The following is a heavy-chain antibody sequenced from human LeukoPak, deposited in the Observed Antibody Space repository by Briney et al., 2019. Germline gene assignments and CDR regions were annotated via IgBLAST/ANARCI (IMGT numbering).Heavy chain of an antibody. J-gene: IGHJ4*02. V-gene: IGHV1-24*01. CDR1: GYTLTELS. CDR2: FDPEDGET. CDR3: ATDRLVGATRSFDY. D-gene: IGHD1-26*01. Sequence: ASVKVSCKVSGYTLTELSTHWVRQAPGKGLEWMGGFDPEDGETIYAQKFQGRVTMTEDTSTDTAYMELSSLRSEDTAVYYCATDRLVGATRSFDYWGQGTLVTVSS.